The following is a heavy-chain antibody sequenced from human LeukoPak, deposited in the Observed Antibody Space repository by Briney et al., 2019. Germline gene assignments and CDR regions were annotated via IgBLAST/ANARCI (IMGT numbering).Heavy chain of an antibody. Sequence: GGSLRLSCAASGFTFSSYWMSWVRQAPGKGLEWVANIKQDGSGKYYVDSVKGRFTISRDNAKNSLYLQMNSLRAEDTAVYYCARGAYSSGWYPDYFDYWGQGTLVTVSS. CDR2: IKQDGSGK. CDR3: ARGAYSSGWYPDYFDY. CDR1: GFTFSSYW. D-gene: IGHD6-19*01. V-gene: IGHV3-7*01. J-gene: IGHJ4*02.